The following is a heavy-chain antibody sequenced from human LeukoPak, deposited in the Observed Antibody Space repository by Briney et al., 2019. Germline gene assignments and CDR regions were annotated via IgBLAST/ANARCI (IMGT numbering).Heavy chain of an antibody. J-gene: IGHJ4*02. CDR1: GFIFSSYA. V-gene: IGHV3-23*01. Sequence: GGSLRLSCAASGFIFSSYAMSWVRQARGKGGEWVSDISGRAGRCDYADSGKGRFTISRENSKNTLCMQMNSLRGADTAIYYCAKKVGLVSAPLYYFDVWGQGTLVTVSS. CDR3: AKKVGLVSAPLYYFDV. CDR2: ISGRAGRC. D-gene: IGHD5/OR15-5a*01.